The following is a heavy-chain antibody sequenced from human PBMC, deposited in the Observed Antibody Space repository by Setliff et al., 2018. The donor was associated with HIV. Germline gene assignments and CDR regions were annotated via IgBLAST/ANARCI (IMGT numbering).Heavy chain of an antibody. CDR3: ARGRGVFDL. CDR2: IKQDESEK. Sequence: GGSLRLSCAASGFTFSTSWMTWVRQFPGKGLEWVANIKQDESEKYYVDSVEGRFTISRDNSKYLVYLQMANLRVEDTAVYFCARGRGVFDLWGRGTLVTVSS. CDR1: GFTFSTSW. J-gene: IGHJ2*01. V-gene: IGHV3-7*01. D-gene: IGHD2-8*01.